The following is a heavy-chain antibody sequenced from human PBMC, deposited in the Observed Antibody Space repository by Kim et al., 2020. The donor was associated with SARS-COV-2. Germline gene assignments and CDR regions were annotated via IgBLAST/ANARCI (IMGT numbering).Heavy chain of an antibody. CDR3: ARLTILGYSYGYVGNW. J-gene: IGHJ5*01. Sequence: SETLSLTCTVSGSSVSSGSYNWGWIRQPPGQGLEWIGYIYYSGRTNYNPSLKSRVTISVDTSKNQFSLKLSSVTAADTAVYYFARLTILGYSYGYVGNW. CDR2: IYYSGRT. V-gene: IGHV4-61*01. CDR1: GSSVSSGSYN. D-gene: IGHD5-18*01.